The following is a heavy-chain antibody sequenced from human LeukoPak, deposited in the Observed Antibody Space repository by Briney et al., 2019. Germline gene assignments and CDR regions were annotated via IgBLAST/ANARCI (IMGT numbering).Heavy chain of an antibody. CDR1: GFTLDDYG. V-gene: IGHV3-20*04. J-gene: IGHJ4*02. D-gene: IGHD1-26*01. Sequence: GWSLRLSCAASGFTLDDYGMCWVRQAPGKGLEWVSGINWNGGSTGYADSVKGRFTISRDNAKNSLYLQTNSLRAEDTALYYCASGSFYFDYWGLGTLVTASS. CDR2: INWNGGST. CDR3: ASGSFYFDY.